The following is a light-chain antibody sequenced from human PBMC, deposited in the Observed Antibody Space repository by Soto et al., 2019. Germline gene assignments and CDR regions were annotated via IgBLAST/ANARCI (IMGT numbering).Light chain of an antibody. CDR3: QQYRSWPRT. CDR1: QDIRID. J-gene: IGKJ1*01. V-gene: IGKV1-6*01. CDR2: TAS. Sequence: AIQMTQSPSSLSASVGDRVTFTCRAGQDIRIDLGWYQQKSEKAPKLLINTASSLQSGVPSRFSGSGSGTDFTLTICSLQPEDFATYYCQQYRSWPRTFGQGSRVEIK.